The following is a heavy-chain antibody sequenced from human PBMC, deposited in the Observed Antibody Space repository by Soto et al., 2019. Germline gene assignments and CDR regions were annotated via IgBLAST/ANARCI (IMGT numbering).Heavy chain of an antibody. CDR2: IYPGDSDT. Sequence: PGESLKISCKASGYRFTSSWIGWVRQMPGKGLEWMGIIYPGDSDTRYRPSFQGQVTISADKSSSTAYLQWNSLQASDTAMYYCARLPGIVAPGTVFLDNWGQGXMVTVYS. V-gene: IGHV5-51*01. CDR3: ARLPGIVAPGTVFLDN. J-gene: IGHJ4*02. CDR1: GYRFTSSW. D-gene: IGHD1-1*01.